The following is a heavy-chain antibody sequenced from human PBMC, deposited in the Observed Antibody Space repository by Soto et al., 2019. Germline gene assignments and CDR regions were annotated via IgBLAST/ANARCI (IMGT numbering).Heavy chain of an antibody. CDR3: ARSRYIVVVPAAIDWFDP. V-gene: IGHV4-30-2*01. CDR1: GGSISSGGYS. J-gene: IGHJ5*02. Sequence: SETLSLNCAVSGGSISSGGYSWSWIRQTPGKGLEWIGYIYHSGSTYYNPSLKSRVTISVDRSKNQFSLKLSSVTAADTAVYYCARSRYIVVVPAAIDWFDPWGQGTLVTVSS. CDR2: IYHSGST. D-gene: IGHD2-2*02.